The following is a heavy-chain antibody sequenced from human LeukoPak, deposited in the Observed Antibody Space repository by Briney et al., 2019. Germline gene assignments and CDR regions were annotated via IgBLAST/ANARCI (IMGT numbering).Heavy chain of an antibody. CDR2: IYYSGST. D-gene: IGHD2/OR15-2a*01. Sequence: KPSETLSLTCTVSGGSLTSYYWSWIRQPPGKGLDWIGYIYYSGSTNYNPSLKSRVTISLDTSKNQFSLKVISVTAADTAVYYCARGAKHFLLGLPFYYIDVWGKGTTVTISS. V-gene: IGHV4-59*01. J-gene: IGHJ6*03. CDR1: GGSLTSYY. CDR3: ARGAKHFLLGLPFYYIDV.